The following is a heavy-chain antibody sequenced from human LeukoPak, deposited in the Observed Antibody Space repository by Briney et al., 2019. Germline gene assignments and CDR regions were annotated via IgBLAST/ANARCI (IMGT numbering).Heavy chain of an antibody. D-gene: IGHD3-22*01. Sequence: GGSLRLSCAASGFTFSDYYMSWIRQAPGKGLERVSYMSSSGSAIYYADSVKGRFTFSRDNAKNSLYLQMNSLRAEDTAVYYCARDLARVVVSALDVWGKGTTVTVSS. V-gene: IGHV3-11*04. CDR2: MSSSGSAI. CDR3: ARDLARVVVSALDV. J-gene: IGHJ6*04. CDR1: GFTFSDYY.